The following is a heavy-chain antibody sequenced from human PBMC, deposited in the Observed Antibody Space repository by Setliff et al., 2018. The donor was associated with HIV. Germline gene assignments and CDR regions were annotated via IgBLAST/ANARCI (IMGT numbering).Heavy chain of an antibody. J-gene: IGHJ4*02. D-gene: IGHD4-17*01. Sequence: SETLSLTCAVSGFSISSGFFWGWVLQPPGKGLEWIGSIYQSGTTYYNPALKSRVTISVDTSKNPFSLRLTSVTAADTAVYFCAIVETTVTSRLDYWGQGTLVTVSS. V-gene: IGHV4-38-2*01. CDR3: AIVETTVTSRLDY. CDR1: GFSISSGFF. CDR2: IYQSGTT.